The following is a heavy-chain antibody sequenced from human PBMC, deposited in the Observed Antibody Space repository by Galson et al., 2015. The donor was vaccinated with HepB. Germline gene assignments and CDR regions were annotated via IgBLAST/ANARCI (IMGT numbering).Heavy chain of an antibody. D-gene: IGHD3-3*01. J-gene: IGHJ6*02. CDR3: ARGAITIFGVVYYGMDV. V-gene: IGHV3-53*01. CDR2: IYSGGST. Sequence: SLRLSCAASGSTVSSNYMSWVRQAPGKGLEWVSVIYSGGSTYYADSVKGRFTISRDNSKNTLYLQMNSLRAEDTAVYYCARGAITIFGVVYYGMDVWGQGTTVTVSS. CDR1: GSTVSSNY.